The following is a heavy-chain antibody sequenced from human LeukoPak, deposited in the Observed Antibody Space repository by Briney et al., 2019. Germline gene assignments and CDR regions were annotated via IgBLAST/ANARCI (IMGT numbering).Heavy chain of an antibody. V-gene: IGHV3-13*01. D-gene: IGHD4-11*01. CDR3: ARGNFPVDFDY. CDR1: GFTFSSYD. Sequence: GGSLRLSCAASGFTFSSYDMHWVRQATGKGLEWVSAIGTAGDTYYPGSVKGRFTISRENAKNSSYLQMNSLRAGDTAVYYCARGNFPVDFDYWGQGTLVTVSS. J-gene: IGHJ4*02. CDR2: IGTAGDT.